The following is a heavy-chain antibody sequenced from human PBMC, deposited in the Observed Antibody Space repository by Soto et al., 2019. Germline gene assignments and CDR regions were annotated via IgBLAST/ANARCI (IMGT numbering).Heavy chain of an antibody. V-gene: IGHV4-30-2*01. CDR2: IYHSGST. D-gene: IGHD1-1*01. J-gene: IGHJ4*02. CDR1: GGSISSGGYS. CDR3: ARVPHHWNYIAY. Sequence: SETLSLTCAVSGGSISSGGYSWSWIRQPPGKGLEGIGYIYHSGSTYYNPSLKSRVTISVDRSKNQFSLKLSSVTAADTAVYYCARVPHHWNYIAYWGQGTLVPAPQ.